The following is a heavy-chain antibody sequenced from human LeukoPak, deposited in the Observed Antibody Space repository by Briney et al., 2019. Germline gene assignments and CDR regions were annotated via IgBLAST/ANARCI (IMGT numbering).Heavy chain of an antibody. V-gene: IGHV1-2*02. CDR1: GYMFTGYY. CDR2: INPNSGGT. J-gene: IGHJ6*03. CDR3: ARVVAVTGTPVYYMDV. Sequence: ASVKVSCKASGYMFTGYYMRWVRQAPGQGLEWMGWINPNSGGTNYAQKFQGRVTVTRDTSISTAYMDLNRLRSDDTAVYYCARVVAVTGTPVYYMDVWGKGTTVTVSS. D-gene: IGHD6-19*01.